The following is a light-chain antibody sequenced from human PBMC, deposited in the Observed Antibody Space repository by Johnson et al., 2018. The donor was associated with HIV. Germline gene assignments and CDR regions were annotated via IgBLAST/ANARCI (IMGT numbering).Light chain of an antibody. CDR1: SSNIGNNY. CDR2: END. CDR3: GTWDSSLSAGP. V-gene: IGLV1-51*02. Sequence: QAVLTQPPSVSAAPGQKVTISCSGSSSNIGNNYVSWYQQLPGTAPKLLIYENDKRPSGIPDRFSGSKSGTSATLAITGLPTGDEADYYCGTWDSSLSAGPFGTGTKVTVL. J-gene: IGLJ1*01.